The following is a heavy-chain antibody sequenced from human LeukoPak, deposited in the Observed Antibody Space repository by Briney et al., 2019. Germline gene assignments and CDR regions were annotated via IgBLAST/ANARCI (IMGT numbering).Heavy chain of an antibody. Sequence: PGGSLRLSCAASGFTFSSYEMNWVRQAPGKGLEWISYISSSGSTMYYADSVKGRFTISRDNAKNSLYLQMNSLRAEDTAIYYCASSIWYALDYWGQGTLVTVSS. CDR1: GFTFSSYE. CDR3: ASSIWYALDY. J-gene: IGHJ4*02. D-gene: IGHD6-13*01. CDR2: ISSSGSTM. V-gene: IGHV3-48*03.